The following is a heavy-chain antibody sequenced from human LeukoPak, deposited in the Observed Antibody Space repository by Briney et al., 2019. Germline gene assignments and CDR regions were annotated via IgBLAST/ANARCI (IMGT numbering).Heavy chain of an antibody. D-gene: IGHD4-23*01. CDR1: GGSISSGGYY. CDR2: IYYSGST. J-gene: IGHJ4*02. Sequence: PSETLSLTCTVSGGSISSGGYYWSWIRQHPGKGLEWIGYIYYSGSTYYNPSLKSRVTISVDTSKNQFSLKLSSVTAADTAVYYCARATSFYGGNFYFDYWGQGTLVTVSS. V-gene: IGHV4-31*02. CDR3: ARATSFYGGNFYFDY.